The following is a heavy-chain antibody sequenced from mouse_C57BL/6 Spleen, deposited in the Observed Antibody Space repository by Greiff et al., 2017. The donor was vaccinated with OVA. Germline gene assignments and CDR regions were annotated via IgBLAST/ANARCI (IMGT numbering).Heavy chain of an antibody. CDR1: GYAFSSYW. Sequence: QVQLQQSGAELVKPGASVKISCKASGYAFSSYWMNWVKQRPGKGLEWIGQIYPGDGDTNYNGKFKGKATLTADKSSSTAYMQLSSLTSEDSAVYFCAREGGYGNYFDYWGQGTTLTVSS. CDR3: AREGGYGNYFDY. V-gene: IGHV1-80*01. CDR2: IYPGDGDT. J-gene: IGHJ2*01. D-gene: IGHD2-1*01.